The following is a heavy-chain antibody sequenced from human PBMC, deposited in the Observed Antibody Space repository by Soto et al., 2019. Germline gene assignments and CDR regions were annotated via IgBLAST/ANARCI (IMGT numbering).Heavy chain of an antibody. J-gene: IGHJ4*02. CDR2: IYYNGNT. CDR1: GGSISNHY. Sequence: QVQLQESGPGLVKPSETLSLTCTVSGGSISNHYWCWIRQPPGKGLEWIGYIYYNGNTNYNPPLKSRVTTSVDTSKNQISLKLSSVTAADTAVYYCTRSNWYSEYWGQGTLVTVSS. V-gene: IGHV4-59*11. D-gene: IGHD7-27*01. CDR3: TRSNWYSEY.